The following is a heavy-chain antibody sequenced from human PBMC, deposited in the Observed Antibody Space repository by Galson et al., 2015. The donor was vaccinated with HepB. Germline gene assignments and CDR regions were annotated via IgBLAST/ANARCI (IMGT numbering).Heavy chain of an antibody. D-gene: IGHD3-10*01. J-gene: IGHJ4*02. Sequence: SLRLSCAASGFSLSDYVMTWVRQAPGKGLEWVSSISHSDGSTFYADPVRGRFTIFRDSSKNTLHLQMKSLRAEDTAIYHCVKTGVTLIRGVITRVKYFDQWGQGTLVTVSS. CDR2: ISHSDGST. CDR3: VKTGVTLIRGVITRVKYFDQ. V-gene: IGHV3-23*01. CDR1: GFSLSDYV.